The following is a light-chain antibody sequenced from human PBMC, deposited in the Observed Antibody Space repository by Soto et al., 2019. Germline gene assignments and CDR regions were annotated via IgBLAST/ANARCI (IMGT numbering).Light chain of an antibody. CDR3: QSYDSSLSGVV. V-gene: IGLV1-40*01. CDR1: SSNIGAGYD. J-gene: IGLJ2*01. Sequence: QSVLTQPPSVSGAPGQRVTSSCTGSSSNIGAGYDVHWYQQLLGTAPKLLIYGNSNRPSGVPDRFSGSKSGTSASLAITGLQAEDETDYYCQSYDSSLSGVVFGGGTKLTVL. CDR2: GNS.